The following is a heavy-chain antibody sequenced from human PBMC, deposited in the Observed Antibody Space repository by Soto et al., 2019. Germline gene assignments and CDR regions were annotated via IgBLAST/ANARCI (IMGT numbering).Heavy chain of an antibody. D-gene: IGHD5-18*01. J-gene: IGHJ3*02. CDR1: GGSISSSSYY. V-gene: IGHV4-39*01. CDR3: ARHGGGYSYGSVVLGAFDI. Sequence: SETLSLTCTVSGGSISSSSYYWGWIRQPPGKGLEWIGSIYYSGSTYYNPSLKSRVTISVDTSKNQFSLKLSSVTAADTAVYYCARHGGGYSYGSVVLGAFDIWGQGTMVTVSS. CDR2: IYYSGST.